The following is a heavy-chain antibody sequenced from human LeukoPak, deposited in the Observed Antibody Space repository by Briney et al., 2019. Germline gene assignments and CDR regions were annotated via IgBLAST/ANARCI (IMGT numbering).Heavy chain of an antibody. J-gene: IGHJ4*02. Sequence: ASVKVSCKASGYTFTSYGVSCVRQAPGQGLEWMGWISGSNGNTDYAQKLQGRVTMTTDTSTSTAYMELRNLRSDDTAVYYCARYPLSYSNNWHYYFDYWGQGTLLTVSS. CDR2: ISGSNGNT. D-gene: IGHD1-1*01. V-gene: IGHV1-18*01. CDR3: ARYPLSYSNNWHYYFDY. CDR1: GYTFTSYG.